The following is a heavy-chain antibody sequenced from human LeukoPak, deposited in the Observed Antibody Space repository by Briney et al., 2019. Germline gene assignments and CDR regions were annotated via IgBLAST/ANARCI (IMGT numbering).Heavy chain of an antibody. CDR1: GGSISSYY. V-gene: IGHV4-59*01. D-gene: IGHD3-16*02. J-gene: IGHJ4*02. CDR3: ARGSKMVTFGGVIANLDY. Sequence: SETLSLTCTVSGGSISSYYWSWLRQPPGKGLEWIGYIYYSGTTNYNPSLKSRVTISLDTSKNQFSLKLSSVTAADTAVYYCARGSKMVTFGGVIANLDYWGQGTLVTVSS. CDR2: IYYSGTT.